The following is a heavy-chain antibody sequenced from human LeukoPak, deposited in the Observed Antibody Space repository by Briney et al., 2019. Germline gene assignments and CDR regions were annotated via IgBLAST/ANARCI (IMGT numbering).Heavy chain of an antibody. CDR2: INHSGST. V-gene: IGHV4-34*01. CDR1: GGSFSGYY. Sequence: SETLSLTCAVSGGSFSGYYWGWIRQPPGKGLEWIGEINHSGSTHYSPSLKSRVTISLDTSKNQFSLKLSSVTAADTAVYYCARVKQWLVQGDWFDPWGQGTLVTVSS. J-gene: IGHJ5*02. D-gene: IGHD6-19*01. CDR3: ARVKQWLVQGDWFDP.